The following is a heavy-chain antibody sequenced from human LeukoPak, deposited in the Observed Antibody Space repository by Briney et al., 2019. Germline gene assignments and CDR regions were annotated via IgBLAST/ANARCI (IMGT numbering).Heavy chain of an antibody. J-gene: IGHJ4*02. Sequence: GGSLRLSCAASGFTFSIYAMSWVRQAPGRRLEWVSTISDGFGTTYYADSVKGRFTISRDNSKNTLYLQMNSLRAEDTAVYYCASTFGELNYWGQGTLVTVSS. CDR3: ASTFGELNY. CDR1: GFTFSIYA. CDR2: ISDGFGTT. D-gene: IGHD3-10*01. V-gene: IGHV3-23*01.